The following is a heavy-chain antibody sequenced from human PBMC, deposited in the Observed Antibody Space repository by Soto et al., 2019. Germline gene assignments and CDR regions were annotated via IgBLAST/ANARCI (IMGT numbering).Heavy chain of an antibody. D-gene: IGHD1-26*01. CDR1: GFTFRSYA. Sequence: EVQLLESGGRLVQPGGSLRLSCAASGFTFRSYAMNWVRQAPGKGLEWVSAISASGGTTYYADSVKGRFTISRDNSKNTLYLQMNSLRAEDTAVYYCARWEFGGIVNWGQGTLVTVSS. V-gene: IGHV3-23*01. CDR2: ISASGGTT. J-gene: IGHJ4*02. CDR3: ARWEFGGIVN.